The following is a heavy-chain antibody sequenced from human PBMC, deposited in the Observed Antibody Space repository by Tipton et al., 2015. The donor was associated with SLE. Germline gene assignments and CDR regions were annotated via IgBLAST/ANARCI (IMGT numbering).Heavy chain of an antibody. CDR1: GGSISSNDW. V-gene: IGHV4-4*02. CDR2: IYHTGST. J-gene: IGHJ1*01. D-gene: IGHD3-10*01. Sequence: PGLVKPSGTLSLTCAVSGGSISSNDWWSWVRQPPGKGLEWIGEIYHTGSTNYNPSLESRVTISLDKSKNQFSLKLSSVTAADTAFYYCASLLDGEYFQHWGQDTLVTVSS. CDR3: ASLLDGEYFQH.